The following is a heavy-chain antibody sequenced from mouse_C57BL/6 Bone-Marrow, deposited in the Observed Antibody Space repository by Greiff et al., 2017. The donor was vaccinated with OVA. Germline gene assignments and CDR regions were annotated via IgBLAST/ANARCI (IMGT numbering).Heavy chain of an antibody. D-gene: IGHD3-2*02. Sequence: QVQLQQPGAELVMPGASVKLSCKASSYTFTSYWMHWVKQRPGQGLEWIGEIDPSDSYTNYNQKFKGKSTLTVDKSSSTAYMQLSSLTSEDSAVYYWARESSSGYGYYVDYWGQGTTLTVSS. CDR1: SYTFTSYW. J-gene: IGHJ2*01. CDR3: ARESSSGYGYYVDY. CDR2: IDPSDSYT. V-gene: IGHV1-69*01.